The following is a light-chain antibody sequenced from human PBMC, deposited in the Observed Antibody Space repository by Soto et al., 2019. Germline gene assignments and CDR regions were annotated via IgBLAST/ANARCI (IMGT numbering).Light chain of an antibody. CDR3: AAWDASLSGPV. CDR1: SSNIGSNY. Sequence: QSVLTQPPSASGTPGQRVTISCSGSSSNIGSNYVYWYQQLPGTAPKVLIYSNNQRPSGVPDRFSGSKSGTSASLAISGLRSEDEADSYCAAWDASLSGPVFGGGTQLTVL. CDR2: SNN. V-gene: IGLV1-47*02. J-gene: IGLJ3*02.